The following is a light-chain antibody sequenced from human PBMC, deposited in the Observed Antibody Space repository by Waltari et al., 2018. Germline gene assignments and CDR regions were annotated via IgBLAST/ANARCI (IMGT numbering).Light chain of an antibody. Sequence: QSALTQPASVSGSPGQSITIPCTGSNSDIGGYNFFSWSQQHPGKAPKLMIYDLNKRPSGVSNRFSASKSGKTASRTISGLQAEDEANYYCSSYTTSSTLVFGGGTKVTVL. V-gene: IGLV2-14*03. CDR3: SSYTTSSTLV. CDR1: NSDIGGYNF. J-gene: IGLJ2*01. CDR2: DLN.